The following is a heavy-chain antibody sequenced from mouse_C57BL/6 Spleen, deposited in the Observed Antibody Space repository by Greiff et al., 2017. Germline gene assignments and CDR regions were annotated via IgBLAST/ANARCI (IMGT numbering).Heavy chain of an antibody. CDR2: INPGSGGT. D-gene: IGHD2-5*01. J-gene: IGHJ3*01. CDR1: GYAFTNYL. CDR3: ARSGDYSNFAY. V-gene: IGHV1-54*01. Sequence: QVQLQQSGAELVRPGTSVKVSCKASGYAFTNYLIEWVKQRPGQGLEWIGVINPGSGGTNYNEKFKGKATLTADKSSSTAYMQLSSLTSEDSAVYFCARSGDYSNFAYWGQGTLVTVSA.